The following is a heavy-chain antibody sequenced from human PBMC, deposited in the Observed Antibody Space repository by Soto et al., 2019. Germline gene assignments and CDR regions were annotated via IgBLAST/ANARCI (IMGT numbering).Heavy chain of an antibody. J-gene: IGHJ6*03. Sequence: SETLSLTCAVYGGSFSGYYWSWIRQPPGKGLEWIGEINHSGSTNYNPSLKSRVTISVDTSKNQFSLKLSSVTAADTAVYYCARGGLVVAARSTYMDVWGKGTTVTVSS. D-gene: IGHD2-15*01. CDR3: ARGGLVVAARSTYMDV. CDR1: GGSFSGYY. CDR2: INHSGST. V-gene: IGHV4-34*01.